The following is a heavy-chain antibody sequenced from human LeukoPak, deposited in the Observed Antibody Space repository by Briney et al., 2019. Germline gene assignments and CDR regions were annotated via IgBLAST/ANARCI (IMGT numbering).Heavy chain of an antibody. J-gene: IGHJ5*02. V-gene: IGHV4-30-2*01. D-gene: IGHD3-10*01. CDR1: GVSISSGGYS. CDR3: ARVNYYGSGSNWFDP. CDR2: IYHSGST. Sequence: SQTLSLTCAVSGVSISSGGYSWSWIRQPPGKGLEWIGYIYHSGSTYYNPSLKSRVTISVDRSKNQFSLKLSSVTAADTAVYYCARVNYYGSGSNWFDPWGQGTLVTVSS.